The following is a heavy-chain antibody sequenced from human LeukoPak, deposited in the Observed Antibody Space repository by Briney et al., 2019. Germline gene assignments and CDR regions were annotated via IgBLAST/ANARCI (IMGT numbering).Heavy chain of an antibody. J-gene: IGHJ3*02. V-gene: IGHV4-59*01. CDR2: IYYSGST. D-gene: IGHD6-19*01. CDR1: GGSISSYY. CDR3: AREQWLENDAFDI. Sequence: KSSETLSLTCAVSGGSISSYYWSWIRQPPGKGLEWIGNIYYSGSTNYNPSLKSRVTMSVDTSKNQFSLKLSSVTAADTAVYYCAREQWLENDAFDIWGQGTMVIVSS.